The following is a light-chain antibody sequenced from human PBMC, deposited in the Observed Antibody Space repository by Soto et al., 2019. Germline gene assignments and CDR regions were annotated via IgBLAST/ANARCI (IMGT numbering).Light chain of an antibody. Sequence: QSVLTQPPSASGTPGQRVTISCSGSRSNIGSNTVNWYHQLPGTAPKLLISNNNQRPLGVPDRFSGSTSGTSASLAISGLQSEDEADYYCAAWDDGLNGVLFGGGTQLTVL. CDR1: RSNIGSNT. CDR3: AAWDDGLNGVL. CDR2: NNN. V-gene: IGLV1-44*01. J-gene: IGLJ3*02.